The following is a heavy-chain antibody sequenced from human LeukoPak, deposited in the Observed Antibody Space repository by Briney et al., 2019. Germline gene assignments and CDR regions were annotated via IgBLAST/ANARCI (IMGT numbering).Heavy chain of an antibody. D-gene: IGHD3-22*01. J-gene: IGHJ4*02. V-gene: IGHV3-73*01. Sequence: GGSLRLSCAASGFTFSGSAMHWVRQASGKGLEWVGRIRSKANSYATAYAASVKGRFTISRDDSKNTAYLQMYSLKTEDTAVYYCTTNYDSSRYPREFDYWGQGTLVTVSS. CDR2: IRSKANSYAT. CDR3: TTNYDSSRYPREFDY. CDR1: GFTFSGSA.